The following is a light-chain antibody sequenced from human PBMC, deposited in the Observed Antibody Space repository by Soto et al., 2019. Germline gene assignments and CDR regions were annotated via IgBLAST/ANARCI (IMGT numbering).Light chain of an antibody. CDR1: QSVSKN. J-gene: IGKJ2*01. Sequence: EIVMTQSPATLSVSPGERATLSCRASQSVSKNLAWYQQKPGQAPRLLMFGASTRATGVPARISGSGSGTEFTLTISSLQSEDFAAYCCQQYSRWPPTFGQGTMVDIK. V-gene: IGKV3-15*01. CDR2: GAS. CDR3: QQYSRWPPT.